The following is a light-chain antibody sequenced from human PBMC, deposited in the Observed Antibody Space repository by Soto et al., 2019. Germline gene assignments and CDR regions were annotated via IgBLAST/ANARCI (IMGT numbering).Light chain of an antibody. Sequence: QSVLTQPRSVSGSPGQSVTISCTGTSSDVGAYNYVSWYQQHPGKAPKVMIYDVNKRPSGVPDRFSGSKSDNTASLTISGLQAEEEADYYCCAYAGSYNLVFGGGTKLTVL. J-gene: IGLJ2*01. V-gene: IGLV2-11*01. CDR3: CAYAGSYNLV. CDR2: DVN. CDR1: SSDVGAYNY.